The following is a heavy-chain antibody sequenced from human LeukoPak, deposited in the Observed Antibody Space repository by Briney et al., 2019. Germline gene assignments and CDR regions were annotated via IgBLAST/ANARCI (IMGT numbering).Heavy chain of an antibody. V-gene: IGHV6-1*01. CDR1: GDSVSSNSAT. CDR2: TYYRSRWYN. D-gene: IGHD4-17*01. J-gene: IGHJ4*02. Sequence: SQTLSLTCVISGDSVSSNSATWNWIRQSPSRGLEWLGGTYYRSRWYNDYAVSVKSRITINPDTSRNQFSLQLNSVTPEDTAVYYCARDFYGSFDYWGQGALVTVSS. CDR3: ARDFYGSFDY.